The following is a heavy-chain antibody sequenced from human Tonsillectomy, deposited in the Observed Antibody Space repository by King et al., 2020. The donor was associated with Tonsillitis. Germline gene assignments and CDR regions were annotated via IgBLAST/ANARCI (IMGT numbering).Heavy chain of an antibody. D-gene: IGHD5-18*01. J-gene: IGHJ4*02. Sequence: VQLGESGGGLVQPGGALRLSCAVSGFTVSSNYMSCVRQAPGKGLEWVSAISSGGSTSYPDSVKGRFTISRHNSKNMLYLQMYSLRPEDTAVYYCARGPTGYGYYCDHWGQGTLVTVSS. CDR2: ISSGGST. V-gene: IGHV3-53*04. CDR1: GFTVSSNY. CDR3: ARGPTGYGYYCDH.